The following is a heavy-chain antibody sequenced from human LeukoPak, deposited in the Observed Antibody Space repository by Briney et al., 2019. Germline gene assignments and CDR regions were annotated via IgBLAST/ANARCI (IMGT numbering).Heavy chain of an antibody. CDR1: GFTLSSYG. Sequence: PGGSLRLSCAASGFTLSSYGMSWVRQAPGKGLEWVSAISGSGGSTYYADSVKGRFTISRDNSKNTLYLQMNSLRAEDTAVYYCAKDVNYYDSSGYYYYFDYWGQGTLVTVSS. D-gene: IGHD3-22*01. CDR2: ISGSGGST. V-gene: IGHV3-23*01. CDR3: AKDVNYYDSSGYYYYFDY. J-gene: IGHJ4*02.